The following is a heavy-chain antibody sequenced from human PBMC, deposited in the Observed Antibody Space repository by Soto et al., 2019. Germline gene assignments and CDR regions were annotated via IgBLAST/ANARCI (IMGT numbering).Heavy chain of an antibody. CDR2: MNPNIGNA. J-gene: IGHJ3*02. D-gene: IGHD2-15*01. V-gene: IGHV1-8*02. Sequence: ASVKVSCKASGYTFTSYGISWVRQATGQGLEWMGWMNPNIGNANYAQKFQGRVTMTTNTSISTAYMELSSLRSEDTAVYYCAKALGWDAFDIWGQGTMVTVSS. CDR1: GYTFTSYG. CDR3: AKALGWDAFDI.